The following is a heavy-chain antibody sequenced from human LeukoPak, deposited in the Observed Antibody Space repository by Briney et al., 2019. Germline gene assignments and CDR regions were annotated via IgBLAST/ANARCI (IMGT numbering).Heavy chain of an antibody. CDR2: ISWNSGSL. CDR1: GFTFDEYA. CDR3: AKAVTYYDFWSGFYS. Sequence: LPGGSLRLSCAASGFTFDEYAMHWVRQALGRGLEWVSTISWNSGSLGYADSVKGRFTISRDNAKNSLYLQMNSLRAEDTALYYCAKAVTYYDFWSGFYSWGQGTLVTVSS. V-gene: IGHV3-9*01. J-gene: IGHJ5*01. D-gene: IGHD3-3*01.